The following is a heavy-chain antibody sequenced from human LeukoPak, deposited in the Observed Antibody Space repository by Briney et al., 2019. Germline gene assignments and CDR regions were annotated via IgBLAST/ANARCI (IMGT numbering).Heavy chain of an antibody. D-gene: IGHD6-19*01. CDR2: MNPNSGGT. CDR1: GYTFTSYD. Sequence: ASVKVSCKASGYTFTSYDINWVRQATGQGLEWMGWMNPNSGGTNYAQKFQGRVTMTRDTSISTAYMELSRLRSDDTAVYYCARVGPWPGGVGWYDYWGQGTLVTVSS. J-gene: IGHJ4*02. CDR3: ARVGPWPGGVGWYDY. V-gene: IGHV1-2*02.